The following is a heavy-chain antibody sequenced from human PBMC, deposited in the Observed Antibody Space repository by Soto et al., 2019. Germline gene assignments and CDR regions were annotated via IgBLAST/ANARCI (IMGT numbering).Heavy chain of an antibody. CDR2: IYYSGST. D-gene: IGHD5-18*01. CDR1: GGSISSYY. V-gene: IGHV4-59*01. J-gene: IGHJ5*02. Sequence: SETLSLTCTVSGGSISSYYWSWIRQPPGKGLEWIGYIYYSGSTNYNPSLKSRVTISVNTSKNQFSLKLSSVTAADTAVYYCARVQVDTAMVDPNWFDPWGQGTLVTVSS. CDR3: ARVQVDTAMVDPNWFDP.